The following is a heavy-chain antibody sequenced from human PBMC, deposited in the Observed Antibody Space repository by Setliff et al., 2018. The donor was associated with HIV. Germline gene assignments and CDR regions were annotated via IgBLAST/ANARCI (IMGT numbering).Heavy chain of an antibody. CDR3: AGGPGTTSIDY. CDR1: GGSISSSNYY. Sequence: LSLTCTVSGGSISSSNYYWGWIRQPPGEGLEWIASIYYSGTTHYNPSLKSRVTVSIDTSKNQFSLKLSSVTASDTAVYYCAGGPGTTSIDYWAQGTLVTVSS. D-gene: IGHD1-26*01. CDR2: IYYSGTT. V-gene: IGHV4-39*01. J-gene: IGHJ4*02.